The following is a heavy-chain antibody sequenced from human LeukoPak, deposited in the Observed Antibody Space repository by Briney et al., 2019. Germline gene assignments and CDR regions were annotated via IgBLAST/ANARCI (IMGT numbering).Heavy chain of an antibody. CDR3: AREDNGLGSSWFDY. V-gene: IGHV1-46*01. CDR2: INPSGGTT. D-gene: IGHD6-13*01. CDR1: GYTFITYY. J-gene: IGHJ4*02. Sequence: ASVKVSCKASGYTFITYYIHWVRQAPGQGLEWMGMINPSGGTTAYAQNFQARVTMTRDKSTSTAYMELISLRSDDRAVYYCAREDNGLGSSWFDYWGQGTLVAVAS.